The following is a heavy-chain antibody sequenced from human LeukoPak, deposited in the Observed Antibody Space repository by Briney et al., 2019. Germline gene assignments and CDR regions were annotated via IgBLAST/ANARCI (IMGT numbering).Heavy chain of an antibody. CDR3: ARFMWVAVAAPFDY. J-gene: IGHJ4*02. Sequence: ASVKVSCKASGGTFSSYAISWVRQAPGQGLEWMGEIIPIFGTANYAQKFQGRVTITADESTSTAYMELSSLRSEDTAVYYCARFMWVAVAAPFDYWGQGTLVTVSS. CDR1: GGTFSSYA. V-gene: IGHV1-69*13. CDR2: IIPIFGTA. D-gene: IGHD6-19*01.